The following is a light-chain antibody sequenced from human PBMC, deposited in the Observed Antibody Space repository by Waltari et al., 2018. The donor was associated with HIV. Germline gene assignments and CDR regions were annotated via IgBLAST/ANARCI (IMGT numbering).Light chain of an antibody. Sequence: EIVLTQSPATLSVSPGDRVTLSCRASESVSSNLAWYQQKPGQAPRLVFYGASSRATGIPDRFSGSGSGTEFTLTISSLQSEDFAVYYCQQYGSSPTWTFGQGTKVEIK. CDR1: ESVSSN. V-gene: IGKV3-15*01. CDR2: GAS. CDR3: QQYGSSPTWT. J-gene: IGKJ1*01.